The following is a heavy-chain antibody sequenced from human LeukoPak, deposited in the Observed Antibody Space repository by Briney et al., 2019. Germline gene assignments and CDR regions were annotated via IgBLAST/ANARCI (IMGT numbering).Heavy chain of an antibody. V-gene: IGHV1-8*01. CDR2: MNPNSGNT. D-gene: IGHD1-14*01. CDR1: GYTFTSYD. Sequence: GASVKVSCKASGYTFTSYDINWVRQATGQGPEWMGWMNPNSGNTGYARKFQGRVTMTRNTSISTAYMELSSLRSEDTAVYYCARGHRAAPFDPWGQGTLVTVSS. J-gene: IGHJ5*02. CDR3: ARGHRAAPFDP.